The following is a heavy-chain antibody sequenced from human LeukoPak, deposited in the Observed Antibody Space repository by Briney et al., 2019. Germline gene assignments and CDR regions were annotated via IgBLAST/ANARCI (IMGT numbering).Heavy chain of an antibody. J-gene: IGHJ4*02. CDR3: ARGTRGSYSSIHD. CDR2: INPNSGGT. CDR1: GCTFTGYY. V-gene: IGHV1-2*02. Sequence: GASVKVSCKASGCTFTGYYMHWVRQAPGQGLEWMGWINPNSGGTNYAQKFQGRVTMTRDTSISATYMELRTLTSDDTAVYYCARGTRGSYSSIHDWGQGTLVTVSS. D-gene: IGHD1-26*01.